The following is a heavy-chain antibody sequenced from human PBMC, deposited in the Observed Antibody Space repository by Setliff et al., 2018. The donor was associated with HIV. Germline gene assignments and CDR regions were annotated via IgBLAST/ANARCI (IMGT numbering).Heavy chain of an antibody. CDR2: INHSGIT. V-gene: IGHV4-34*01. D-gene: IGHD3-10*01. CDR1: GGSFSASY. J-gene: IGHJ4*02. Sequence: SETLSLTCAVYGGSFSASYWSWLRQAPGKGLEWIGEINHSGITHYNPSLETRVTMFVDTSKNQFSLRLSPVTAADTAIYYCAKGPRGLGLRYFFDYWAQGSPVTVSS. CDR3: AKGPRGLGLRYFFDY.